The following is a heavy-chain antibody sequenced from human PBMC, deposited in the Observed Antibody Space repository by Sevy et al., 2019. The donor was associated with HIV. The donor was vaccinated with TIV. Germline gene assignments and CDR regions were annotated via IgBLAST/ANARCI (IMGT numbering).Heavy chain of an antibody. Sequence: GGSLRLSCAASGFTFSDYYMSWIRQAPGKGLEWISYISGSDSTIYYADSVKGRFTISRDNARNSLYLQMNSLRAEDTAVYYCARERVKDGDLGDYYYYAFDVWGQGTTVTVSS. CDR3: ARERVKDGDLGDYYYYAFDV. J-gene: IGHJ6*02. D-gene: IGHD4-17*01. V-gene: IGHV3-11*01. CDR2: ISGSDSTI. CDR1: GFTFSDYY.